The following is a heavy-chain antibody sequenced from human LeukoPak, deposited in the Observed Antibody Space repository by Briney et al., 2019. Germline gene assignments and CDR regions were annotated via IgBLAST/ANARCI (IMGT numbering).Heavy chain of an antibody. CDR3: ARGTDRYNYGPLGY. D-gene: IGHD5-18*01. Sequence: KSSETLSLTCAVYGGSFSAYYWSWIRQPPGKGLEWIGEINHSGTTNYNPSLKSRVTISVETSRNQFSLKLSSLTAADTAMYYCARGTDRYNYGPLGYWGQGTLITVSS. CDR2: INHSGTT. V-gene: IGHV4-34*01. J-gene: IGHJ4*02. CDR1: GGSFSAYY.